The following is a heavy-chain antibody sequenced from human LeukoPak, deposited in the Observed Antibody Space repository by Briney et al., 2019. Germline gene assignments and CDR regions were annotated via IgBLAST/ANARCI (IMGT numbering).Heavy chain of an antibody. CDR1: GFTFSSYA. CDR2: ISGSGGST. V-gene: IGHV3-23*01. J-gene: IGHJ5*02. D-gene: IGHD1-26*01. Sequence: PGGSLRLSCAASGFTFSSYAMSWVRQAPGKGLEWVSAISGSGGSTYYADSVKGRFTISRDNSKNTLYLQMNSLRAEDTAVYYCARWSGSYSIYSWFDPWGQGTLVTVPS. CDR3: ARWSGSYSIYSWFDP.